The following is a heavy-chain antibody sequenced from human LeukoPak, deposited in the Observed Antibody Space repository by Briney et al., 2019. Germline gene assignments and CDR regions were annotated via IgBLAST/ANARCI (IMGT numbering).Heavy chain of an antibody. CDR3: ARGGKTYYFFL. V-gene: IGHV1-18*04. CDR2: ISAYNGNT. D-gene: IGHD2/OR15-2a*01. J-gene: IGHJ4*02. CDR1: GYTLTEHY. Sequence: ASVKVSCKASGYTLTEHYIHWVRQAPGQGLEWMGWISAYNGNTNYAQKLQGRVTMTTDTSTSTAYMELRSLRSDDTAVYYCARGGKTYYFFLWGQGTLVTVSS.